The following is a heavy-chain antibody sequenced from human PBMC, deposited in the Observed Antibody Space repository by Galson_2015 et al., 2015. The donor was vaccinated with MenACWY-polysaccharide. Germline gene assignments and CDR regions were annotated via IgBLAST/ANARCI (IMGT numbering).Heavy chain of an antibody. CDR3: ARLGVA. D-gene: IGHD2-21*01. CDR2: IKQSGIEK. CDR1: GLTFSSYW. J-gene: IGHJ5*02. Sequence: SLRLSCAASGLTFSSYWMSWVRQAPGKGLEWVANIKQSGIEKYYVDSVKGRFTISRDDAKNSVFLQMNSLRADDTAVYYCARLGVAWGQGTLVTVSS. V-gene: IGHV3-7*03.